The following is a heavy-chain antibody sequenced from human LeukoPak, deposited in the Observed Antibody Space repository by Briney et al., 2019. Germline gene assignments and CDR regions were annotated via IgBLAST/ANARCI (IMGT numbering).Heavy chain of an antibody. CDR1: GLTFSNFV. J-gene: IGHJ4*02. CDR2: SYDNGYNT. CDR3: LKDLSGSFSFDQ. V-gene: IGHV3-64D*09. D-gene: IGHD1-26*01. Sequence: GGLLRHTCITSGLTFSNFVLQWVRQAPGKGLEYSTISYDNGYNTEYAGSVKGRFTGDRDNSKNTLYLQMSSLRHEDTDVYYCLKDLSGSFSFDQWGQESLVNV.